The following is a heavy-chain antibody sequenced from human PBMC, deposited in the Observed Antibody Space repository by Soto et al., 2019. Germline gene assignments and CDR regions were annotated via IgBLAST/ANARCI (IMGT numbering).Heavy chain of an antibody. D-gene: IGHD3-3*01. V-gene: IGHV1-69*06. CDR2: IIPIFGTA. J-gene: IGHJ6*02. Sequence: ASVKVSCKASGSTFSSYAISWVRQAPGQGLEWMGGIIPIFGTANYAQKFQGRVTITADKSTSTAYMELSSLRSEDTAVYYCARIQYYDFWSGYSPRGYYYYGMDVWG. CDR3: ARIQYYDFWSGYSPRGYYYYGMDV. CDR1: GSTFSSYA.